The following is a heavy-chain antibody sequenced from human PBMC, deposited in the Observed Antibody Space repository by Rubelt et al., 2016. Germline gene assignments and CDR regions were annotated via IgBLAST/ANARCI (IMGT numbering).Heavy chain of an antibody. CDR2: IYWDDDK. CDR1: GFSLSTSGVN. V-gene: IGHV2-5*02. D-gene: IGHD1-26*01. Sequence: QITLKESGPTLVKPTQTLTLTCTFSGFSLSTSGVNVGWIRQPPGKALEWLALIYWDDDKRYSPFLKSRLILTKDTSKNQVVLTMTNMDPVDTATYYCAHRAGIGKYFEYWGQGTLVTVSS. CDR3: AHRAGIGKYFEY. J-gene: IGHJ4*02.